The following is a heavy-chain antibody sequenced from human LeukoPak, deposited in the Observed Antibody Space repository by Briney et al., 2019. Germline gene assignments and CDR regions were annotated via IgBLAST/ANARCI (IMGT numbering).Heavy chain of an antibody. CDR3: AVTPIQANYFDY. J-gene: IGHJ4*02. D-gene: IGHD1-1*01. CDR1: GGSISRYY. Sequence: SETLSLTCTVSGGSISRYYWSWIRQPPGKGLEWIGYIYYSGSTNYNPSLKSRVTISVDTSKNQFSLKLSSVTAADTAVYYCAVTPIQANYFDYWGQGTLVTVSS. V-gene: IGHV4-59*01. CDR2: IYYSGST.